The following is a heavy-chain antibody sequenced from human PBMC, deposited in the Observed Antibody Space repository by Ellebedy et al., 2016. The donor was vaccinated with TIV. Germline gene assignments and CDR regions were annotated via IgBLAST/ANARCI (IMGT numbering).Heavy chain of an antibody. D-gene: IGHD1-26*01. V-gene: IGHV3-11*06. J-gene: IGHJ4*02. CDR1: GLTVSSNY. CDR2: ISPSSSHT. Sequence: GGSLRLSCAASGLTVSSNYMSWVRQVPGKGPEWLSYISPSSSHTNYADSVKGRFTVSRDNVKNSVYLQMNSLRVEDTAVYYCTGAKSGTFFWDYWGQGTLVTVSS. CDR3: TGAKSGTFFWDY.